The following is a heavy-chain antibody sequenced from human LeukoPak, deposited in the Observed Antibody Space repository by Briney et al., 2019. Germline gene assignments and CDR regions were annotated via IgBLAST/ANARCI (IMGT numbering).Heavy chain of an antibody. V-gene: IGHV3-30*02. CDR2: IRYDGSNK. CDR1: GFTFSSYG. CDR3: AKDHGGTYPGCFDY. D-gene: IGHD1-26*01. Sequence: GGSLRLSCAASGFTFSSYGMHWVRQAPGKGLEWVAFIRYDGSNKYYADSVKGRFTISRDNSKNTLYLQMNSLRAEDTAVYYCAKDHGGTYPGCFDYWGQGTLVTVSS. J-gene: IGHJ4*02.